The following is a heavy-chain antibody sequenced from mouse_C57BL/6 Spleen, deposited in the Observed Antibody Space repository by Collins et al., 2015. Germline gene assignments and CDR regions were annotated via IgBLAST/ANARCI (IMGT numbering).Heavy chain of an antibody. Sequence: SLEWIGVINPNYGTTSYNQKFKGKATLTVDQSSSTAYMQLNSLTSEDSAVYYCARGPGSSPFDYWGQGTTLTVSS. CDR3: ARGPGSSPFDY. D-gene: IGHD1-1*01. V-gene: IGHV1-39*01. CDR2: INPNYGTT. J-gene: IGHJ2*01.